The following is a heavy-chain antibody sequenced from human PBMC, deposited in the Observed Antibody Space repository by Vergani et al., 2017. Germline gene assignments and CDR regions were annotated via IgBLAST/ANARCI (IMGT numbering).Heavy chain of an antibody. V-gene: IGHV3-48*01. J-gene: IGHJ4*02. CDR1: GFTFSAYS. Sequence: EVQLLESGGGWVQPGGSLRLSCAASGFTFSAYSMNWVRQTPGKGLEWISYIGVSDNSIYYADSVMGRFAISRDNARNLLFLQMNSLRADDSALYFCVRDPDYSTFDSWGQGTLVTVS. CDR3: VRDPDYSTFDS. CDR2: IGVSDNSI. D-gene: IGHD4-11*01.